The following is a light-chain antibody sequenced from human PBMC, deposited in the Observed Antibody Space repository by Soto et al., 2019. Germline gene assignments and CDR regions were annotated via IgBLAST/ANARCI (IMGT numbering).Light chain of an antibody. V-gene: IGLV2-14*01. CDR1: SSGLGGYNF. Sequence: SVLTQPASVSGSPGQSITISCTGTSSGLGGYNFVSWYQHHPGKAPKLMIYQVSNRPSGVSNRFSGSKSGNTASLTISGLQAEDEADYYYCSYTSSSPYVFGTGTQLTVL. CDR2: QVS. CDR3: CSYTSSSPYV. J-gene: IGLJ1*01.